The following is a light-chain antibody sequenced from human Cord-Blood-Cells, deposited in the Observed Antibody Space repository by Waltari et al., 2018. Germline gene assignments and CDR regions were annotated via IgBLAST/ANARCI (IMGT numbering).Light chain of an antibody. J-gene: IGKJ4*01. CDR1: QSISSY. Sequence: DIQMTQTPSSLSASVGDRVTITCRESQSISSYLNWYQQKPGKDPKRLIYAASSLQSGVPSRFSGSGAGTDFTLTISSLQPEDFATYYCQQSYSTPLTFGGGTKVEIK. CDR2: AAS. CDR3: QQSYSTPLT. V-gene: IGKV1-39*01.